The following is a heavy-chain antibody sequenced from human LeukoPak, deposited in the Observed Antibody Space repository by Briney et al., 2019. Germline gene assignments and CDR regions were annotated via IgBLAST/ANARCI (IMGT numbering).Heavy chain of an antibody. Sequence: GGSLRLSCFPSGFTFNNYPMSWVRQAPGKGLEWVSAISNDGGDTKYADSVKGRFTIYRDNSRNTLYLQMRSLRVEDTAIYYCGRDWKLDYWGQGSLVTVSS. V-gene: IGHV3-23*01. J-gene: IGHJ4*02. D-gene: IGHD1-1*01. CDR3: GRDWKLDY. CDR2: ISNDGGDT. CDR1: GFTFNNYP.